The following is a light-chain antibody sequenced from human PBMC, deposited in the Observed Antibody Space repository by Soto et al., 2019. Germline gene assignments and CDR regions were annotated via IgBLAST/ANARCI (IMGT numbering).Light chain of an antibody. CDR2: KAS. Sequence: TTSQSSVSSAVVDIFTIPRRASQGISSWLAWYQQKPGKAPKLLIYKASTLKSGVPSRFSGSGSGTEFTLTISSLQPDDFATYYCQHYNSYSEAFGQGTKVDIK. CDR3: QHYNSYSEA. V-gene: IGKV1-5*03. CDR1: QGISSW. J-gene: IGKJ1*01.